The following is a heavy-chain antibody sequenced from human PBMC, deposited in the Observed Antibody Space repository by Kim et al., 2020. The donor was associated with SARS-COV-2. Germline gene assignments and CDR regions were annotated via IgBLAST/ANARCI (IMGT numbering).Heavy chain of an antibody. CDR1: GFTVSSNY. CDR3: ARLSARVTTIWYFDL. Sequence: GGSLRLSCTASGFTVSSNYMSWVRQAPGKGLEWVSVIYSGGSTYYADSVKGRFTISRDNSKNTLYLQMNSLRAEDTAVYYCARLSARVTTIWYFDLWGRGTLVTVSS. J-gene: IGHJ2*01. V-gene: IGHV3-53*01. CDR2: IYSGGST. D-gene: IGHD4-17*01.